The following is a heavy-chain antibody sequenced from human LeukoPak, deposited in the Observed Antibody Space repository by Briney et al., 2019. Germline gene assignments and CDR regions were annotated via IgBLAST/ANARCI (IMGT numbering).Heavy chain of an antibody. V-gene: IGHV4-59*12. J-gene: IGHJ4*02. CDR1: GGSISSYY. CDR3: ARFAPQMTTVTTFDY. D-gene: IGHD4-17*01. CDR2: IYYSGST. Sequence: SETLSLTCTVSGGSISSYYWSWIRQPPGKGLEWIGYIYYSGSTNYNPSLKSRVTISVDTSKNQFSLKLSSVTAADTAVYYCARFAPQMTTVTTFDYWGQGTLVTVSS.